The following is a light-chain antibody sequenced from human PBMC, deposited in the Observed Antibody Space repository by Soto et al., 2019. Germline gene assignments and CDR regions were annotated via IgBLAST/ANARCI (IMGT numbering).Light chain of an antibody. J-gene: IGLJ2*01. CDR3: SSFSSSSTRVV. Sequence: QSALTQPASVSGSPGQSITISCNGTSSDVGGYNSVSWYQQYPGKAPKLLIYDVSNRPSGVSNRLSGSKSGNTASLTISRLQAEDEADYYCSSFSSSSTRVVFGGGTKLTVL. V-gene: IGLV2-14*01. CDR2: DVS. CDR1: SSDVGGYNS.